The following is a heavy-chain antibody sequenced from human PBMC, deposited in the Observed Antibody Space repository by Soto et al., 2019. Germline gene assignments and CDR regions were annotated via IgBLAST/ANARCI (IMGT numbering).Heavy chain of an antibody. CDR2: VYDNGRP. V-gene: IGHV4-59*01. CDR1: GGSTRFYY. CDR3: ARGVGSSPPRY. J-gene: IGHJ4*02. D-gene: IGHD3-9*01. Sequence: SETLSLTCTISGGSTRFYYSSWVRQCPRQGLEWIGYVYDNGRPYYSPSLKSRVTIAADTSKNQISLKLTSATAADTAVYYCARGVGSSPPRYWGRGTLVTVSS.